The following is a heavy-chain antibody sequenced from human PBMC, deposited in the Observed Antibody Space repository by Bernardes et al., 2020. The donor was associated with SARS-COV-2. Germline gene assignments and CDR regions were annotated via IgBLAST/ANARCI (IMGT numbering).Heavy chain of an antibody. CDR2: IHYSGSP. D-gene: IGHD2-21*02. J-gene: IGHJ3*02. Sequence: SETLSLTCTVSGGSLNNNYWAWIRQPPGKTLEWIGYIHYSGSPNYNPSLKSRVTISIDTSKNQFSLSLNSVTTADTAVYFCAREGFRDSHFDIWGQGTMVTVSS. V-gene: IGHV4-59*01. CDR1: GGSLNNNY. CDR3: AREGFRDSHFDI.